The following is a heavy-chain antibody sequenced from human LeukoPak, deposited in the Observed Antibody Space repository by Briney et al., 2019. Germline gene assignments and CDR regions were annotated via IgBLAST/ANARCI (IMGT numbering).Heavy chain of an antibody. J-gene: IGHJ6*03. CDR3: AKEGFYGDSYYYYYYYMDV. CDR2: IIPIFGTA. V-gene: IGHV1-69*06. D-gene: IGHD4-17*01. Sequence: EASVKVSCKASGGTFSSYAISWVRQAPGQGLEWMGGIIPIFGTANYAQKFQGRVTITADKSTSAAYMELSSLRAEDTAVYYCAKEGFYGDSYYYYYYYMDVWGKGTTVTVSS. CDR1: GGTFSSYA.